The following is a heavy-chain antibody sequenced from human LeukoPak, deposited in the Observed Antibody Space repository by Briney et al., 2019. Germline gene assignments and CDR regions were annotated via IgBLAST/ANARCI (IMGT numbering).Heavy chain of an antibody. Sequence: ASVKVSCKASGGTFSSYAISWVRQAPGQGLEWMGGIIPIFGTANYAQKFQGRVTITTDESTSTAYMELSSLRSEDTAVYYCATTGTVWSGYYTAFDYWGQGTLVTVSS. CDR3: ATTGTVWSGYYTAFDY. CDR1: GGTFSSYA. V-gene: IGHV1-69*05. J-gene: IGHJ4*02. D-gene: IGHD3-3*01. CDR2: IIPIFGTA.